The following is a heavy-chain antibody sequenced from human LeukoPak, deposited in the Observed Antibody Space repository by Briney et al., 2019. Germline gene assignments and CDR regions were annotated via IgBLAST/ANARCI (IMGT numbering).Heavy chain of an antibody. J-gene: IGHJ4*02. CDR2: IYHSGST. V-gene: IGHV4-4*02. CDR3: ASKEYTYGYFHS. Sequence: SETLSLTCAVSGGPISTNNWWSWVRQPPGKGLEWIGEIYHSGSTNYNPSLKSRVTISVDKSKNQFSLRLSSVTAADTAVYYCASKEYTYGYFHSWGQGTLVTVSS. CDR1: GGPISTNNW. D-gene: IGHD5-18*01.